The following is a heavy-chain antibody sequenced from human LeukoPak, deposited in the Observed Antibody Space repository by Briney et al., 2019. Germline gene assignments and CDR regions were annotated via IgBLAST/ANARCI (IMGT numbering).Heavy chain of an antibody. J-gene: IGHJ6*02. Sequence: GGSLRLSCAASGFTFSSYGMHWVRQAPGKGLEWVAVISYDGSNKYYADSVKGRFTISRDNSKNTLYLQMNSLRAEDTAVYYCAKDANRGCSGYDPATDYYYYGMDVWGQGTTVTVSS. D-gene: IGHD5-12*01. CDR2: ISYDGSNK. V-gene: IGHV3-30*18. CDR3: AKDANRGCSGYDPATDYYYYGMDV. CDR1: GFTFSSYG.